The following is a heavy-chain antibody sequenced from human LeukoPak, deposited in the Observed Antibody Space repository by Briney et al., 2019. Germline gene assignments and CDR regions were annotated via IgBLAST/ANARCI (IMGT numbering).Heavy chain of an antibody. Sequence: PGGSLRLSCTASGFTFGDYGMNWFRQAPGKGLEWVGFIRRRAYGGTTEYAASVKGRFTIVRDDSRSIAYLQMNSLKTDDTAVYYCARGGVYNDYWGQGTLVTVSS. CDR3: ARGGVYNDY. CDR2: IRRRAYGGTT. J-gene: IGHJ4*02. D-gene: IGHD3-16*01. V-gene: IGHV3-49*03. CDR1: GFTFGDYG.